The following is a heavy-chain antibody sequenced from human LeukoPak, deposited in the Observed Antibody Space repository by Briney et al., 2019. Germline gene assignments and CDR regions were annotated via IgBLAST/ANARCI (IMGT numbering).Heavy chain of an antibody. D-gene: IGHD3-3*01. J-gene: IGHJ4*02. Sequence: SETLSLTCAVYGGSFSGYYWSWIRQPPGKGLEWIGEINHSGSTNYNPSLKSRVTISVDTSKNQFSLKLSSVTAADTAVYYCARRSLYDFWSGYYLNEWGQGTLVTVTS. CDR2: INHSGST. V-gene: IGHV4-34*01. CDR1: GGSFSGYY. CDR3: ARRSLYDFWSGYYLNE.